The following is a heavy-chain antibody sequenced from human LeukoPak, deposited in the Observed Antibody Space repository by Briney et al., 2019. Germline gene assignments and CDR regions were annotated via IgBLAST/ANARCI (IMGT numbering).Heavy chain of an antibody. CDR1: GYTFTGYY. Sequence: ASVKVSCKASGYTFTGYYMHWVRQAPGQGREWMGWINPNSGGTNYAQRFQGRVTMTRDTSISTAYMELSRLRSDDTAVYYCARDLPGVYYYDSSGYYPFDYWGQGTLVTVSS. V-gene: IGHV1-2*02. CDR2: INPNSGGT. J-gene: IGHJ4*02. D-gene: IGHD3-22*01. CDR3: ARDLPGVYYYDSSGYYPFDY.